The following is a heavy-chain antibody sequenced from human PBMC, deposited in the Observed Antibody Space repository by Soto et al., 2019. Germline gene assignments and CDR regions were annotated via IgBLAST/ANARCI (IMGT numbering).Heavy chain of an antibody. CDR2: IWDDGRRK. D-gene: IGHD1-1*01. Sequence: QQQQVESGGGVVQPGRSLRLSCAASGFTFSLYGMHWVRQAPGKGLEWVAAIWDDGRRKDYADSVKDRLFISRDNSKNTLYLQLDSLRPEDTAVYSCSTWQGSLNCHYWGQGTLVTVSS. V-gene: IGHV3-33*01. CDR1: GFTFSLYG. J-gene: IGHJ4*02. CDR3: STWQGSLNCHY.